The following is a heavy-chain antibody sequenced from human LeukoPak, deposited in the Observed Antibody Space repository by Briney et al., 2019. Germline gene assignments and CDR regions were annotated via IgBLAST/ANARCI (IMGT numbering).Heavy chain of an antibody. D-gene: IGHD3-16*01. CDR3: ARGDYFDY. J-gene: IGHJ4*02. Sequence: SETLSLTCTVSVGSISSYFWSWIRQPPGKGLEWIGHIYYSGSTNYNPSLKSRVTISLDTSKNHFSLKLSSVTAADTAVYYCARGDYFDYWGQETLVTVSS. V-gene: IGHV4-59*08. CDR2: IYYSGST. CDR1: VGSISSYF.